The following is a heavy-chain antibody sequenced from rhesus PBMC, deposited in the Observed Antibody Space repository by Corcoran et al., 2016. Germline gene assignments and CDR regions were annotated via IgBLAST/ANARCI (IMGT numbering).Heavy chain of an antibody. D-gene: IGHD2-39*02. Sequence: QVQLKEWGPGLVRPSRTLSLTGAGSGGSIGAAYYWSWLRQPRGTGLECIGYIYGSGGGTNYNPSLKNRVTISMYTSKTQFSLKLSSVTAAATAVYYCARVGGGVWPVDYWGQGVLVTVSS. CDR1: GGSIGAAYY. V-gene: IGHV4-106*01. CDR3: ARVGGGVWPVDY. J-gene: IGHJ4*01. CDR2: IYGSGGGT.